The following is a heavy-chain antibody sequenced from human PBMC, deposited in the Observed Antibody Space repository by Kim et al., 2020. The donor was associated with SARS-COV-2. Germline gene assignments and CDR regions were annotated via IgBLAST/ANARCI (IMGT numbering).Heavy chain of an antibody. Sequence: SETLSLTCAVYGGSFSGYYWSWIRQPPGKGLEWIGEINHSGSTNYNPSLKSRVTISVDTSKNQFSLKLSSVTAADTTVYYCARGPWITIFGVVTREYYFDYWGQGTLVTVSS. CDR3: ARGPWITIFGVVTREYYFDY. D-gene: IGHD3-3*01. CDR2: INHSGST. V-gene: IGHV4-34*01. J-gene: IGHJ4*02. CDR1: GGSFSGYY.